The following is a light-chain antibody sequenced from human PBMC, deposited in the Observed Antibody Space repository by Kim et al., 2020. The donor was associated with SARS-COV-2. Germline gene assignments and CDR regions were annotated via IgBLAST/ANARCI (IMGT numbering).Light chain of an antibody. V-gene: IGLV2-23*01. CDR2: EAT. CDR1: SSDVGSSNI. J-gene: IGLJ1*01. CDR3: CSYTPFRTYV. Sequence: QSALTQPASVSGSPGQSITISCTGTSSDVGSSNIVSWYVQYPGEAPKLIIYEATKRPSGVSNRFSGSKSGNTASLTISGLQADDEADYHCCSYTPFRTYVFGTGTKVTVL.